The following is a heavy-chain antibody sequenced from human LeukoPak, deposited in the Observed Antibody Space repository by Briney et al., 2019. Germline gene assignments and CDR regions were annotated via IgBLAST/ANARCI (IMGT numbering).Heavy chain of an antibody. CDR1: NDSFSNYY. Sequence: SETLSLTCTVSNDSFSNYYWTWLRQSPGKALEWIGYVYYSDKTHYNPSLKSRVFISVDTSQNQFSLQLSSVTAADTAVYYCRGVRFGELFDYWGQGTLVTVSS. V-gene: IGHV4-59*08. D-gene: IGHD3-10*01. J-gene: IGHJ4*02. CDR3: RGVRFGELFDY. CDR2: VYYSDKT.